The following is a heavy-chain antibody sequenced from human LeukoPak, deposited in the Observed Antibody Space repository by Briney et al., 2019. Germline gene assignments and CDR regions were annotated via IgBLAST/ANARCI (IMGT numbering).Heavy chain of an antibody. CDR1: GFTFSSYS. CDR3: AKGGGGRLIYYYYMDV. Sequence: GGSLRLSCAASGFTFSSYSMNWVRQAPGKGLEWVSGISWNSDSIDYADSVKGRFTISRDNAKNSLYLQMNSLRAEDMALYYCAKGGGGRLIYYYYMDVWGKGTTVTVSS. CDR2: ISWNSDSI. D-gene: IGHD3-16*01. J-gene: IGHJ6*03. V-gene: IGHV3-9*03.